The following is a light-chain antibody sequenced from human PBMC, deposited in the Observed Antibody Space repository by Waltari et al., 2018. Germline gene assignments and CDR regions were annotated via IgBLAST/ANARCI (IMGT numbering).Light chain of an antibody. CDR1: QSVLHSSNNENY. CDR3: QQYYSIPLT. V-gene: IGKV4-1*01. Sequence: DIVMTQSPDSLAVSLGERATINCKSSQSVLHSSNNENYLAWYQQKPGQPPKLLIYGAATRESGVPDRFSGSGSGTDFNLTISSLQAEDVAVYYCQQYYSIPLTFGGGTKVEIK. J-gene: IGKJ4*01. CDR2: GAA.